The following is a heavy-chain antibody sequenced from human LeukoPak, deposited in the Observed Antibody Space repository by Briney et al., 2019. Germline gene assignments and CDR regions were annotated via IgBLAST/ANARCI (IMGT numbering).Heavy chain of an antibody. CDR3: TRETPDGYDY. D-gene: IGHD5-24*01. J-gene: IGHJ4*02. V-gene: IGHV3-7*01. CDR2: IDEHGSGK. CDR1: GFTFNNYW. Sequence: GGSLRLSCAASGFTFNNYWMSWLRQAPGRGLEWVANIDEHGSGKWFVDSVKGRFTMSRDNTKNSLYLEMNSLRAEDTAMYYCTRETPDGYDYWGQGTLVTVSS.